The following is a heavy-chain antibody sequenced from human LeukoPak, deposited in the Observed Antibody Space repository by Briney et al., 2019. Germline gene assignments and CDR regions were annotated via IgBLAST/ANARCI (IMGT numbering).Heavy chain of an antibody. CDR2: MYPGDSDT. CDR3: ARRRGHDCDV. Sequence: GASLKISCKASGSSFISYWIGWVRPLPGKGLEWMAIMYPGDSDTAYSPSFQGQVTMSVDKATSTAYLQWSSLKASDSAMYYCARRRGHDCDVWGKGTSVTVSS. D-gene: IGHD5-12*01. J-gene: IGHJ6*04. V-gene: IGHV5-51*01. CDR1: GSSFISYW.